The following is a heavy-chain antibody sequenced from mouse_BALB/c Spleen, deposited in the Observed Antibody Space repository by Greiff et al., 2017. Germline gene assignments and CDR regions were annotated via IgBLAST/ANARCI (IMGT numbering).Heavy chain of an antibody. J-gene: IGHJ2*01. V-gene: IGHV1-69*01. CDR1: GYTFTDYW. CDR3: AHYDYDGGVFDY. D-gene: IGHD2-4*01. CDR2: IDTSDSYT. Sequence: QVQLQQPGAELVMPGASVKMSCKASGYTFTDYWMHWVKQRPGQGLEWIGAIDTSDSYTSYNQKFRGKATLTVDESSSTAYMQLSSLTSEDSAVYYCAHYDYDGGVFDYWGQGTTLTVSS.